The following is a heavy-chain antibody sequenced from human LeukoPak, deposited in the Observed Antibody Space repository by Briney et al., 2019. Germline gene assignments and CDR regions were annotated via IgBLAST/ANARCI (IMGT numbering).Heavy chain of an antibody. CDR3: VRDSRRGGAMGLYHNFDH. CDR2: IKEDGSEK. Sequence: GGSLRLSCAASGFKFGDFWMAWVRQTPGMGLEWVADIKEDGSEKYYVDSVKGRFTVSRDNNKNSLYLQMNSLRVDDTAVYFCVRDSRRGGAMGLYHNFDHWGLGTLVTVSS. D-gene: IGHD3-16*01. J-gene: IGHJ4*02. CDR1: GFKFGDFW. V-gene: IGHV3-7*01.